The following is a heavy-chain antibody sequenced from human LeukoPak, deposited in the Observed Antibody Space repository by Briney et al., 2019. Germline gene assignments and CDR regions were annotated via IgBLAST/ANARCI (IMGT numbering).Heavy chain of an antibody. CDR2: INSDGSST. D-gene: IGHD6-19*01. J-gene: IGHJ5*02. V-gene: IGHV3-74*01. CDR3: ARAQRGYSSGWYYWFDP. CDR1: GFTFSSYW. Sequence: QTGGSLRLSCAASGFTFSSYWMHWVRQAPGKGLVWVSRINSDGSSTSYADSVKGRFTISRDNAKNTLYLQMNSLRAEDTAVYYCARAQRGYSSGWYYWFDPWGQGTLVTVSS.